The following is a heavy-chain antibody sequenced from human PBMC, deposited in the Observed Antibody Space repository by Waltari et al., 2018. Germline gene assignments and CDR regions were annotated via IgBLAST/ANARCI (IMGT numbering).Heavy chain of an antibody. D-gene: IGHD4-17*01. V-gene: IGHV3-74*01. J-gene: IGHJ2*01. CDR3: ARGARRTTVTTGWWYFDL. Sequence: EVQLVESGGGLVQPGRSLRLSCAASGFTYSMYWMHWVRQAPGKGLVWVSRSNSDGSSTSYADSVKGRFTISKDNAKNTVYLQMNSLRAEDTAIYYCARGARRTTVTTGWWYFDLWGRGTLVTVSS. CDR2: SNSDGSST. CDR1: GFTYSMYW.